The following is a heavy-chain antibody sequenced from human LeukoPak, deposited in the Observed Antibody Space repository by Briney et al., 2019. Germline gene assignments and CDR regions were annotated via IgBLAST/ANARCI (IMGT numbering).Heavy chain of an antibody. J-gene: IGHJ3*01. CDR3: ARGGGNLPIYAFDF. Sequence: ASVTVSCKASGYTFTGYYLHWVRQAPGQGLEWMGWIYPDSGGTYYAQRFQGGVTMTRDTSINTAYMELSRLRSDDSAVYYCARGGGNLPIYAFDFWGQGSMVTVSS. CDR1: GYTFTGYY. V-gene: IGHV1-2*02. D-gene: IGHD4-23*01. CDR2: IYPDSGGT.